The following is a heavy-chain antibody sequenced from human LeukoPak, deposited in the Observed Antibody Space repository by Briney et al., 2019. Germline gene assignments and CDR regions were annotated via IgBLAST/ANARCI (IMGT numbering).Heavy chain of an antibody. CDR1: GFTFSSYG. V-gene: IGHV3-30*18. Sequence: PGGSLRLSCAASGFTFSSYGMPWVRQAPGKGLEWVAVISYDGSNKYYADSVKGRFTISRDNSKNTLYLQMNSLRAEDTAVYYRAKEFKHYYDSSGYSSLSFDYWGQGALVTVSS. CDR3: AKEFKHYYDSSGYSSLSFDY. D-gene: IGHD3-22*01. J-gene: IGHJ4*02. CDR2: ISYDGSNK.